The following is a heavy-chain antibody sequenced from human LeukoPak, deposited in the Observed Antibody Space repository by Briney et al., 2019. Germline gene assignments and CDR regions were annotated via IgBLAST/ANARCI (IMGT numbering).Heavy chain of an antibody. CDR1: GLAFSSYS. D-gene: IGHD2-8*01. Sequence: GGTLRLSYAASGLAFSSYSMNWVRQAPGKGLEWVSSMSSSSSYIYDADSVKGRSTTSRDYAKNSLYLQMNSRRADDRAVYYGAIEGYCTNGVCYGWFDPWGQGTLVTVSS. CDR3: AIEGYCTNGVCYGWFDP. CDR2: MSSSSSYI. V-gene: IGHV3-21*01. J-gene: IGHJ5*02.